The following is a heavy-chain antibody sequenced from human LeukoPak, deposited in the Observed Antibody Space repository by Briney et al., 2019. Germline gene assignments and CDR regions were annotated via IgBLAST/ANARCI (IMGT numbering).Heavy chain of an antibody. CDR2: ISGSGGST. CDR3: AKDVTIFGVVNIRKKNFDY. V-gene: IGHV3-23*01. J-gene: IGHJ4*02. CDR1: GFTFSSYA. Sequence: GGSLRLSCAASGFTFSSYAMHWVRQAPGKGLEWVSAISGSGGSTYYADSVKGRFTISRDNSKNTLYLQMNSLRAEDTAVYYCAKDVTIFGVVNIRKKNFDYWGQGTLVTVSS. D-gene: IGHD3-3*01.